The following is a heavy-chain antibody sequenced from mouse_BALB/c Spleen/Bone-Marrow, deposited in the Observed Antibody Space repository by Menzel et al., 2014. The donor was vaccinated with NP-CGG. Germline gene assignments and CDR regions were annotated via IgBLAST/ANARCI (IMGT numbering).Heavy chain of an antibody. CDR2: IDPANGNT. J-gene: IGHJ4*01. D-gene: IGHD1-1*01. Sequence: EVKLMESGAELVKPGASVKLSCTASGFNIKDTYMHWVKQRPEQGLEWIGRIDPANGNTKCDPKFQGKATITADTSSNTAYLQLSSLTSEDTAVYYCARYYYGSSYAMDYWGQGTSVTVSS. V-gene: IGHV14-3*02. CDR3: ARYYYGSSYAMDY. CDR1: GFNIKDTY.